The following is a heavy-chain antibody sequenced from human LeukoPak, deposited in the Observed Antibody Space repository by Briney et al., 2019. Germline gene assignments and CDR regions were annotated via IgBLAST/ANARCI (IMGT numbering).Heavy chain of an antibody. CDR1: GYTLTELS. V-gene: IGHV1-24*01. CDR2: FDPEDGET. Sequence: ASVKASCKVSGYTLTELSMHWVRQAPGKGLEWMGGFDPEDGETIYAQKFQGRVTMTEDTSTDTAYMELSSLRSEDTAVYYCATVTTVEGWYFDLWGRGTLVTVSS. J-gene: IGHJ2*01. D-gene: IGHD4-23*01. CDR3: ATVTTVEGWYFDL.